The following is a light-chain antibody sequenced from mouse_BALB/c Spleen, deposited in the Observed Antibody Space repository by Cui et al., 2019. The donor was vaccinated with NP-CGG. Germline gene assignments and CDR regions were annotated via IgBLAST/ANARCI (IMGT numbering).Light chain of an antibody. CDR3: ALWYSNHWV. J-gene: IGLJ1*01. CDR1: TRSVTTSNY. CDR2: GTY. Sequence: QALLTPASAPTTSPAHTVPLPSPSRTRSVTTSNYANWVQEKPDHLFTGLIGGTYNRAPGVPARFSGSLIGDKAALTITGAQTEDEAIYFCALWYSNHWVFGGGTKLTVL. V-gene: IGLV1*01.